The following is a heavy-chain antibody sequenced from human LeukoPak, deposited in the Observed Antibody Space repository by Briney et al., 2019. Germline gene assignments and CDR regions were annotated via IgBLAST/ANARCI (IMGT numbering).Heavy chain of an antibody. V-gene: IGHV4-59*01. CDR2: IYYSGST. CDR3: ARAQGQQGYYYYMDV. D-gene: IGHD6-13*01. Sequence: PSETLSLTCTVSGGSISSYYWSWIRQPPGKGLEWIGYIYYSGSTNYNPSLKSRVTISVDTSKNQFSLKLSSVTAADTAVYYCARAQGQQGYYYYMDVWGKGTTVTVSS. J-gene: IGHJ6*03. CDR1: GGSISSYY.